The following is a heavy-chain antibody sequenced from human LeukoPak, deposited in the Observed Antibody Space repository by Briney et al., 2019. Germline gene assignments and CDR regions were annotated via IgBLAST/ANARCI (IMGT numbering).Heavy chain of an antibody. CDR2: IYTYNGNT. V-gene: IGHV1-18*01. CDR1: VYSFINYG. D-gene: IGHD1-26*01. CDR3: ARDLSVGGTRPDAFDI. Sequence: ASVNVSCKASVYSFINYGSIWVRQAPGQGLEGMGGIYTYNGNTNYAQKLQGRVTMTTATSTSTVYMELRSVRSDDTAVYYCARDLSVGGTRPDAFDIWGQGTMVTVSS. J-gene: IGHJ3*02.